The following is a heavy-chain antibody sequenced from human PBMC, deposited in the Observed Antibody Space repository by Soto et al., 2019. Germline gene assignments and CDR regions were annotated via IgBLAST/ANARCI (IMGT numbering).Heavy chain of an antibody. V-gene: IGHV3-11*06. CDR2: SSNSGTYT. J-gene: IGHJ4*01. CDR1: GFTFSDYY. Sequence: XGSLKLSCVGSGFTFSDYYMSWVRQAPGKGLEWLSYSSNSGTYTKYAGSVKGRFSISRDNAKNSLHLQINSLRGEDTAVYYCARSGDNYNVLDYWGHGTPVTVSS. D-gene: IGHD3-10*02. CDR3: ARSGDNYNVLDY.